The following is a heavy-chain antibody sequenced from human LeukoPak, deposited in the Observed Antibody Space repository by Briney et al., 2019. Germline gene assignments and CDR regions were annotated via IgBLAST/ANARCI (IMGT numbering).Heavy chain of an antibody. D-gene: IGHD1-26*01. V-gene: IGHV4-59*08. J-gene: IGHJ4*02. CDR1: GGSLTTHY. CDR2: VSKTGNT. Sequence: PSETLSLTCTVSGGSLTTHYWAWIRQPPGKGLEWIGFVSKTGNTNYNPSLKSRATISVDTSKNTFSLKLSSVTAADTAVYFCARRGAPSKFYYFDSWGQGTLVTASS. CDR3: ARRGAPSKFYYFDS.